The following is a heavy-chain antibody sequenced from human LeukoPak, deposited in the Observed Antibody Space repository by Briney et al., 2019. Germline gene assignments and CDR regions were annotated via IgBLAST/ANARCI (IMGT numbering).Heavy chain of an antibody. Sequence: ASVKVSCKASGYTFTDYYMHWVRQAPGQRLEWMGWLNPKSGVTNYAQKFQGRVTMTRDASISTAYMELSSLRSDDTAVYYCARDPFHYGSGSPHDMDLWGQGTTVTVSS. V-gene: IGHV1-2*02. CDR2: LNPKSGVT. J-gene: IGHJ6*02. CDR3: ARDPFHYGSGSPHDMDL. CDR1: GYTFTDYY. D-gene: IGHD3-10*01.